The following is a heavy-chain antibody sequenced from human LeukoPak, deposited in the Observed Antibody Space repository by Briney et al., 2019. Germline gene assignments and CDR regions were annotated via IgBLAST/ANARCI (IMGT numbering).Heavy chain of an antibody. CDR3: ARASSYYDILTGPLAVGYMDV. Sequence: KPSETLSLTCAVYCGSFSGYYWSWIRQPPGKGLEWIGEINHSGSTNYNPSLKSRVTISVDTSKNQFSLKLSSVTAADTDVYYCARASSYYDILTGPLAVGYMDVWGKGTTVTVSS. D-gene: IGHD3-9*01. J-gene: IGHJ6*03. V-gene: IGHV4-34*01. CDR1: CGSFSGYY. CDR2: INHSGST.